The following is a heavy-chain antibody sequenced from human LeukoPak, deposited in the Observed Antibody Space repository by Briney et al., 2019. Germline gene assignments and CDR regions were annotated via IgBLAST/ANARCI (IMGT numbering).Heavy chain of an antibody. J-gene: IGHJ6*03. V-gene: IGHV4-39*07. CDR1: AGFVSNSNYY. D-gene: IGHD6-13*01. CDR2: IYYSGST. CDR3: AREIVRASSWYGSAMGYYYYIDV. Sequence: SETLSLTCTVSAGFVSNSNYYWGWIRQPPGKGLEWIGSIYYSGSTYYNPSLKSRVTISVDTSKNQFSLKLSSVTAADTAVYYCAREIVRASSWYGSAMGYYYYIDVWGKGTTVTVSS.